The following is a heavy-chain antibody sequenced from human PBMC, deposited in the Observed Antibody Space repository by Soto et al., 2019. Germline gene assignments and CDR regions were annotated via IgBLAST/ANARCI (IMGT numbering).Heavy chain of an antibody. CDR2: IYYSGST. J-gene: IGHJ4*02. Sequence: QVQLQESGPGLVKPSQTLSLTCTVSGGSISSGGYYWSWIRQHPGKGLEWIGYIYYSGSTYYNPSLKSRVTISVATSKNQFSLKLSSVPAADTAVYYCARDNLVGGYGDYVDYWGQGTLVTVSS. V-gene: IGHV4-31*03. CDR1: GGSISSGGYY. D-gene: IGHD4-17*01. CDR3: ARDNLVGGYGDYVDY.